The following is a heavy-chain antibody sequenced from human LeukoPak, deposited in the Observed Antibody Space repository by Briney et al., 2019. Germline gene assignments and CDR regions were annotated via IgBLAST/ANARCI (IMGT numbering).Heavy chain of an antibody. CDR1: GYTFTGYC. CDR2: INPNSGGT. CDR3: ARDAGDAPDY. V-gene: IGHV1-2*02. D-gene: IGHD3-16*01. J-gene: IGHJ4*02. Sequence: GASVKVSCNASGYTFTGYCMAWVRQGPGQGLEWMGWINPNSGGTNYAQKFQGRVTMTRDTSISTAYMELSRLRSDDTAVYYCARDAGDAPDYWGQGTLVTVSS.